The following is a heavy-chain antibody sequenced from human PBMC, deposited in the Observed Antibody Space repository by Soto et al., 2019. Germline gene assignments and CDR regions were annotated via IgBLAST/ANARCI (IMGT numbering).Heavy chain of an antibody. J-gene: IGHJ6*02. Sequence: PAWSLRLGCAACGVTFKSYSINWARQATGKVLEWVSYISRSSSTISYAGSVKGRFTISRDNAKKSLYLQMNSLRAEDTAVYYCAKAPNFGILTAYYGMDVSGQGPTVTVSS. V-gene: IGHV3-48*04. CDR1: GVTFKSYS. CDR3: AKAPNFGILTAYYGMDV. D-gene: IGHD3-9*01. CDR2: ISRSSSTI.